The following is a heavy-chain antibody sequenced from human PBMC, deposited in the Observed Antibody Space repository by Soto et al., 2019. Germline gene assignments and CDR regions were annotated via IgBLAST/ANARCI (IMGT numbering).Heavy chain of an antibody. CDR3: ARGSSSGYYYYYGMDV. V-gene: IGHV1-18*04. J-gene: IGHJ6*02. D-gene: IGHD3-22*01. CDR1: GYTFTSYG. CDR2: IGAYNGNT. Sequence: GASVKVSCKASGYTFTSYGIGWVRQAPGQGLEWMGWIGAYNGNTTYAQKLQGRVTMTTDTSTSTAYMELRSLRSDDTAVYYCARGSSSGYYYYYGMDVWGQGTTVTVSS.